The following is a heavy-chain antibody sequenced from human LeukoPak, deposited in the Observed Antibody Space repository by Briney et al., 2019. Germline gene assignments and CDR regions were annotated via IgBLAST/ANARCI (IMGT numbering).Heavy chain of an antibody. CDR3: ARDYYDSSGLSRGGY. J-gene: IGHJ4*02. CDR1: GFTFSSYA. V-gene: IGHV3-23*01. CDR2: ISGSGGST. Sequence: PGGSLRLSCAASGFTFSSYAMSWVRQAPGKGLEWVSAISGSGGSTYYADSVKGRFTISRDNAKNSLYLQMNSLRDEDTAVYYCARDYYDSSGLSRGGYWGQGTLVTVSS. D-gene: IGHD3-22*01.